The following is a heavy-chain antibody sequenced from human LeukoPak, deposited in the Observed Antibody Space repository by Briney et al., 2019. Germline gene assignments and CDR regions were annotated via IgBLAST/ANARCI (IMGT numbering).Heavy chain of an antibody. D-gene: IGHD2-2*01. CDR3: ARVGYCSSTSCYPIDY. CDR2: IYYSGST. Sequence: PSETLSLTCTVSGGSISSSSYYWGWIRQPPGKGLEWIGSIYYSGSTYYNPSLKSRVTISVDTSKNQFSLKLSSVTAADTAVYYCARVGYCSSTSCYPIDYWGQGTLVTVSS. CDR1: GGSISSSSYY. V-gene: IGHV4-39*07. J-gene: IGHJ4*02.